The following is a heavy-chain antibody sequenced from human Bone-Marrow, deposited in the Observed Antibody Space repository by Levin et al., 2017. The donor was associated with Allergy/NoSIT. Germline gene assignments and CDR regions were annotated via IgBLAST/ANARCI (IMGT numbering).Heavy chain of an antibody. Sequence: ASVKVSCSASGFSFSSYAMHWVRQAPGKGLEYVSAISSNGGSTYHADSVKGRFTISRDISKNTLYLQMSSLRVEDTAVYYCVKGAHYYGSGSYYTDWGQGTLVTVSS. CDR3: VKGAHYYGSGSYYTD. CDR1: GFSFSSYA. D-gene: IGHD3-10*01. CDR2: ISSNGGST. J-gene: IGHJ4*02. V-gene: IGHV3-64D*06.